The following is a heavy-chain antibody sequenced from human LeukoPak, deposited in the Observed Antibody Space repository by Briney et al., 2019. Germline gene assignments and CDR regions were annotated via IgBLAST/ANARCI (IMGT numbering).Heavy chain of an antibody. Sequence: GGSLRLSCVVSGFSVRNNYVSWVRQAPGKGLEWVSVIYAGDTIHYADSVKGRFTISRDNSKNTVYLQMNSLRAEDTAVYYCARQWLVNGWGQGTLVTVSS. V-gene: IGHV3-66*04. D-gene: IGHD6-19*01. CDR3: ARQWLVNG. CDR2: IYAGDTI. CDR1: GFSVRNNY. J-gene: IGHJ4*02.